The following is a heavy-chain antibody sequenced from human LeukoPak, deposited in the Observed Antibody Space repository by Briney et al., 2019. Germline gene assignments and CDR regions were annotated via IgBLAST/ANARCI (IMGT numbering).Heavy chain of an antibody. V-gene: IGHV1-8*01. Sequence: ASVKVSCKASGYTFTSYDVNWVRQATGQGLEWMGWMNPNSGNTGYAQKFQGRVNMTRNTSISTAYMELSSLRSEDTAVYYCARVTAAAGIGNSYYYYYMDVWGKGTTVTVSS. J-gene: IGHJ6*03. CDR1: GYTFTSYD. CDR3: ARVTAAAGIGNSYYYYYMDV. CDR2: MNPNSGNT. D-gene: IGHD6-13*01.